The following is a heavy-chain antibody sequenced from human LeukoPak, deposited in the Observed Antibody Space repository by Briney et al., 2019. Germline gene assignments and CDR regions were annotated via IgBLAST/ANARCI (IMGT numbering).Heavy chain of an antibody. CDR1: GGSISSYY. CDR2: IYYSGST. V-gene: IGHV4-59*01. J-gene: IGHJ4*02. CDR3: ARLAVAGTLPFDY. D-gene: IGHD6-19*01. Sequence: PSETLSLTCTVSGGSISSYYWSWIRQPPGKGLEWIGYIYYSGSTNYNPSLKSRVTISVDTSKNQFSLKLSSVTAADTAVYYCARLAVAGTLPFDYWGQGTLVTVSS.